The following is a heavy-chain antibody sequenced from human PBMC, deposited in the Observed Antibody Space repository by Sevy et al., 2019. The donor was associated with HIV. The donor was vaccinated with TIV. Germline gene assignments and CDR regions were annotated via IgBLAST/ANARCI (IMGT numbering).Heavy chain of an antibody. CDR1: GFTFSSYS. V-gene: IGHV3-48*01. J-gene: IGHJ3*02. CDR3: ATRYYYDSSGYRRDAFDI. CDR2: ISSSSSTI. Sequence: GGSLRLSCAASGFTFSSYSMNWVRQAPGKGLEWVSYISSSSSTIYYADSVKGRFTISRDNAKNSLYLQMNSLRAEDTAVYYYATRYYYDSSGYRRDAFDIWGQGTMVTVSS. D-gene: IGHD3-22*01.